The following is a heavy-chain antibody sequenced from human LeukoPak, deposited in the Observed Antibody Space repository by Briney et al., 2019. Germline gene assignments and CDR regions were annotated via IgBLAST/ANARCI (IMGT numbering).Heavy chain of an antibody. CDR3: ARDQNSSGLSN. D-gene: IGHD3-22*01. J-gene: IGHJ4*02. Sequence: GGSLTLSCVASGFTFSSCGMHWVRQAPGKGLEWVAVIWYDGSNKYYADSVKGRFTISRDNSQNTLYLQMNSLRAEDTAVYYCARDQNSSGLSNWGQGTLVTVSS. CDR1: GFTFSSCG. CDR2: IWYDGSNK. V-gene: IGHV3-33*01.